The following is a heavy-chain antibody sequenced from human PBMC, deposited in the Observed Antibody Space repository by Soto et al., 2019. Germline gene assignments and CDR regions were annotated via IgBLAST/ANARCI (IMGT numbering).Heavy chain of an antibody. CDR3: ARDDATYCGGDCYRYFYYGMDV. V-gene: IGHV1-69*13. J-gene: IGHJ6*02. CDR2: IIPMFPTA. D-gene: IGHD2-21*02. CDR1: GGTFSNHA. Sequence: SVKVSCKTSGGTFSNHAISWVRQAPGQGLEWVGGIIPMFPTADYAQRFQGRVTITADDSTTTVYMELSGLRSEDTAMYYCARDDATYCGGDCYRYFYYGMDVWGQGTTVTVSS.